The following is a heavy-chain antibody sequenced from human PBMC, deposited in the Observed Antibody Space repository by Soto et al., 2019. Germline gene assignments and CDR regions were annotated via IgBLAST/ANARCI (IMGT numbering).Heavy chain of an antibody. V-gene: IGHV1-3*01. CDR2: INAGNGNT. D-gene: IGHD4-17*01. Sequence: ASVKVSCKASGYTFTIYAMHWVLQAPGQRLEWMGWINAGNGNTKYSQKFQGRVTITRDTSASTAYMELSSLRSEDTAVYYCARDYGDYSIDYWGQGTLVTVSS. CDR1: GYTFTIYA. CDR3: ARDYGDYSIDY. J-gene: IGHJ4*02.